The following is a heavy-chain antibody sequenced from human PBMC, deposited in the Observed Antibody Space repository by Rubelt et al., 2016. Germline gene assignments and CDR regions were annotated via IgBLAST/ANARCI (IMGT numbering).Heavy chain of an antibody. CDR2: INPSGGST. J-gene: IGHJ5*02. CDR3: ARSPRYDFEDNWFDP. V-gene: IGHV1-46*01. Sequence: QVQLVQSGAEVKKPGSSVKVSCKASGGTFTSYYMHWVRQAPGQGLEWMGIINPSGGSTSYDQKFPGRVTMTRDTSKSTVYMELSSLRSEDTAVYYCARSPRYDFEDNWFDPWGQGTLATVSS. CDR1: GGTFTSYY. D-gene: IGHD3-3*01.